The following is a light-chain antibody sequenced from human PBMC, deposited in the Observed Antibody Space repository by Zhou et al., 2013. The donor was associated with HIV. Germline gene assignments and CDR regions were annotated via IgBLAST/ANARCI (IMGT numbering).Light chain of an antibody. CDR2: LAS. CDR3: RQHNTFPQT. J-gene: IGKJ1*01. V-gene: IGKV1-12*01. CDR1: QGISSW. Sequence: DIQMTQSPSSVSASVGDRVTITCRASQGISSWLNWYQQKPGKAPKRLIYLASSLQSGVPSRFSGSGSGTEFTLTISSLQLEDFATYYCRQHNTFPQTFGQGTKVEIK.